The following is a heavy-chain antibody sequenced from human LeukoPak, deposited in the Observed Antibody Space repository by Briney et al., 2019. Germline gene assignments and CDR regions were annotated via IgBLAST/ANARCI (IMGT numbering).Heavy chain of an antibody. Sequence: SETLSLTCTVSGGSISSGGYSWSWIRQPPGKGLEWIGYIYHSGSTYYNPSLKSRVTISVDRSKNQFSLKLSSVTAADTAVYYCATLADCSGGSCYYGFDYWGQGTLVTVSS. D-gene: IGHD2-15*01. V-gene: IGHV4-30-2*01. CDR3: ATLADCSGGSCYYGFDY. CDR1: GGSISSGGYS. CDR2: IYHSGST. J-gene: IGHJ4*02.